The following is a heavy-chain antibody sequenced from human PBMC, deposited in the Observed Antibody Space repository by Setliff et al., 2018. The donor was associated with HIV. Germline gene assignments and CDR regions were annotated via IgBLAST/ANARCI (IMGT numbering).Heavy chain of an antibody. V-gene: IGHV4-39*01. Sequence: SETLSLTCSVYGDSIGSNTFYWGWLRQPPGKEPEWIGSINHSGNTYYYPSLRSRVTMSVDTSKNQFSLRLSSVTATDTAVYYCARHRASSSGFPLDFWGQGILVTVSS. CDR1: GDSIGSNTFY. D-gene: IGHD6-6*01. J-gene: IGHJ4*02. CDR3: ARHRASSSGFPLDF. CDR2: INHSGNT.